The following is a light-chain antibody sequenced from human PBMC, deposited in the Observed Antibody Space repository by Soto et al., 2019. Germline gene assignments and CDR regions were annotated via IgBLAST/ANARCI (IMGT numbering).Light chain of an antibody. J-gene: IGKJ1*01. V-gene: IGKV3-20*01. Sequence: EIVLTQSLGTLTLSAGERATLCCRASQSVSNNYLAWYQQKPGQAPRLLIYGASNRATGIPDRFSGSGSGTDFTLTISRLEPEDFAVYYCQQYGSSGTFGQGTKVDIK. CDR1: QSVSNNY. CDR3: QQYGSSGT. CDR2: GAS.